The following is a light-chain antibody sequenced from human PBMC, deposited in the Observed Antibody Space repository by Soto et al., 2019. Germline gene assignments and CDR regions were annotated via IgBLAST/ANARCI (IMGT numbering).Light chain of an antibody. J-gene: IGKJ1*01. CDR3: HQRQSWPRT. CDR1: QAGHTR. V-gene: IGKV3D-11*01. Sequence: EIVLTQSPATLSPFPCDRVTLSCKASQAGHTRGAWYQNKPGQAPRLLIYLASTRAAGVPARFSGSGAGTDFTLTISDVEPEDVAVYYCHQRQSWPRTFGQGTKVDIK. CDR2: LAS.